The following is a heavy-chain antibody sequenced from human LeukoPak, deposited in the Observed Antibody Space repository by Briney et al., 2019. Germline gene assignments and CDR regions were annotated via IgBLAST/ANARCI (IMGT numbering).Heavy chain of an antibody. CDR1: GFTFSSYE. J-gene: IGHJ4*02. CDR3: ARPSPAHDY. Sequence: PGGSLRLSCAASGFTFSSYEMNWVRQAPGKGLEWVSDISSNGSTIYYTDSVKGRFTISRDNAKNSLYLQMNSLRAEDTAVYYCARPSPAHDYWGQGTLVTVSS. CDR2: ISSNGSTI. V-gene: IGHV3-48*03.